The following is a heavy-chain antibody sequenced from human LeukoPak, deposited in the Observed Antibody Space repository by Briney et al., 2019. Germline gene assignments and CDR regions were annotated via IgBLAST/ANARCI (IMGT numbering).Heavy chain of an antibody. CDR2: IYDSGST. CDR3: ARSRDAYILGH. V-gene: IGHV4-59*01. CDR1: GGSISGYY. D-gene: IGHD5-24*01. J-gene: IGHJ4*02. Sequence: TSETLSLTCAVYGGSISGYYWTWIRQPPGKGLEWIGYIYDSGSTNQNPSLKSRVTISLDTSKNQFSPKLNSVTTADTAVYYCARSRDAYILGHWGQGILVTVSS.